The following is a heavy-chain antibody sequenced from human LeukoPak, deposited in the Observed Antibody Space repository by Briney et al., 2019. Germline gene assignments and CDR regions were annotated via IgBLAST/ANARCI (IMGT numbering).Heavy chain of an antibody. Sequence: GGSLRLSCAASGFTFSNAWMSWVRQAPGKGLQWVGRIKSKADGGTTDYVAPVKGRFTISRDDSENMLCLQLNGLKTEDTAIYYCTTNPTVTTNRGFWGQGTLVTVSS. D-gene: IGHD4-17*01. CDR2: IKSKADGGTT. CDR1: GFTFSNAW. J-gene: IGHJ4*02. CDR3: TTNPTVTTNRGF. V-gene: IGHV3-15*01.